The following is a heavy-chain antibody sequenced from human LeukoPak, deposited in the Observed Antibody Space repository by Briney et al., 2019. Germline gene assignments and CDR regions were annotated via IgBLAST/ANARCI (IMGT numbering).Heavy chain of an antibody. CDR1: GYSISSGYY. J-gene: IGHJ5*02. CDR3: ARGRSSPPFNWFDP. D-gene: IGHD6-6*01. V-gene: IGHV4-38-2*01. Sequence: SETLSLTCAVSGYSISSGYYWGWIRQPPGKGLECIGSIYHSGSTYYNPSLKSRVTISVDTSKNQFSLKLSSVTAADTAVYYCARGRSSPPFNWFDPWGQGTLVTVSS. CDR2: IYHSGST.